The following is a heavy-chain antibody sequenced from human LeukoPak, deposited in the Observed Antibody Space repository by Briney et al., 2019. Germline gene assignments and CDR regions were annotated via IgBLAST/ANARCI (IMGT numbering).Heavy chain of an antibody. Sequence: ASVKVSCKVSGYTLTELSMHWVRQAPGKGLEWMGGFNPEDGETIYAQKLQGRVTMTEDTSTDTAYMELSSLRSEDTAVYYCATLGIAVAGYYYYGMDVWGQGTTVTVSS. D-gene: IGHD6-19*01. CDR3: ATLGIAVAGYYYYGMDV. CDR2: FNPEDGET. CDR1: GYTLTELS. V-gene: IGHV1-24*01. J-gene: IGHJ6*02.